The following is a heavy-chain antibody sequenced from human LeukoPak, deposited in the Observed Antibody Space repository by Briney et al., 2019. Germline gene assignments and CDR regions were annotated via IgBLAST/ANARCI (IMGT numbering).Heavy chain of an antibody. V-gene: IGHV3-30-3*01. CDR1: GFTFSSYA. CDR3: ARDLGYCSSTSCYTYYFDY. J-gene: IGHJ4*02. Sequence: GGSLRLSCAASGFTFSSYAMHWVRQAPGKGLEWVAVISYDGSNKYYADSVKGRFTISRDNSKNTLYLQMNSLRAEDTAVYYCARDLGYCSSTSCYTYYFDYWGQGTLVTVSS. CDR2: ISYDGSNK. D-gene: IGHD2-2*02.